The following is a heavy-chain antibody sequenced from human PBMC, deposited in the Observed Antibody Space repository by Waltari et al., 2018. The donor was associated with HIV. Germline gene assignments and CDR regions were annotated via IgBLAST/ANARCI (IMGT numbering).Heavy chain of an antibody. CDR1: GASNGSHY. J-gene: IGHJ6*02. D-gene: IGHD3-10*01. V-gene: IGHV4-59*11. CDR2: ITYSGGT. CDR3: ARLSFGRSGSYSDYYYYYGMDV. Sequence: QVQLQESGPGLVKPSETLSLTCTVSGASNGSHYWSWIRQPPGKGLEWIGYITYSGGTKYNRSLESRVAISEDASKSKFSLKLTDVTAEDTAVYFCARLSFGRSGSYSDYYYYYGMDVWGQGTTVTVSS.